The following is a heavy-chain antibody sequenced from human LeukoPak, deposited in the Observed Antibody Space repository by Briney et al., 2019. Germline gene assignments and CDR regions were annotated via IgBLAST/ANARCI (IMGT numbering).Heavy chain of an antibody. Sequence: PSETLSLTCTVSGGSISGYYWSWIRQPAGKGLEWIGRIFSSGSTNYNPSLKSRVTISVDKSKNQFSLKLSSVTAADTAVYYCATEGSSSWYIDYWSQGTPVTVSS. CDR2: IFSSGST. CDR1: GGSISGYY. CDR3: ATEGSSSWYIDY. J-gene: IGHJ4*02. D-gene: IGHD6-13*01. V-gene: IGHV4-4*07.